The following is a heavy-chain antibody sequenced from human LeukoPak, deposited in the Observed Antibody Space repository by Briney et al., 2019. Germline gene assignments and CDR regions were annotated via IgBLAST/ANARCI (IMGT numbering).Heavy chain of an antibody. Sequence: SETLSLTCAVYGGSFSGYYWSWIRQPPGKGLEWIGEINHSGSTNYNPSLKSRVTISVDTSKNQFSLKLSSVTAADTAVYYCARAPRVRFLEWLLSPFDYWGLGTLVTVSS. V-gene: IGHV4-34*01. J-gene: IGHJ4*02. CDR3: ARAPRVRFLEWLLSPFDY. CDR2: INHSGST. D-gene: IGHD3-3*01. CDR1: GGSFSGYY.